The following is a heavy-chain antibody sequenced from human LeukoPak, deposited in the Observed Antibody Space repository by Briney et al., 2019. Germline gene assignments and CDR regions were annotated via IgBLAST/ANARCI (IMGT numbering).Heavy chain of an antibody. D-gene: IGHD3-10*01. Sequence: GGSLRLSCAASRLTFSSYAMSWVRQAPGKGLEWVSSISGSGGSTYYADSVKGRFTISRDNAKNTLYLQMNSLRAEDTAVYFCARDYGRSRDYGMDVWGQGTTVTVSS. J-gene: IGHJ6*02. CDR1: RLTFSSYA. V-gene: IGHV3-23*01. CDR2: ISGSGGST. CDR3: ARDYGRSRDYGMDV.